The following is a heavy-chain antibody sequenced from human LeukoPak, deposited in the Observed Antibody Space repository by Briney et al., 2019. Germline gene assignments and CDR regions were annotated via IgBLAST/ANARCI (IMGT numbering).Heavy chain of an antibody. V-gene: IGHV1-18*01. D-gene: IGHD6-19*01. Sequence: GASVKVSCKASGYTFTSYGISWVRQAPGQGLEWMGWISAYNGNTNYAQKLQGRVTMTTDTSSSTAYMELRSLRSDDTAVYYCARAVSSGWYSTYYYYGMDVWGRGTTVTVSS. CDR1: GYTFTSYG. CDR3: ARAVSSGWYSTYYYYGMDV. CDR2: ISAYNGNT. J-gene: IGHJ6*02.